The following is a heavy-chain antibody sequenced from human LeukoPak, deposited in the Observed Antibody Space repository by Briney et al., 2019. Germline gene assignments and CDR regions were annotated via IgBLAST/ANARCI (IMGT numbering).Heavy chain of an antibody. V-gene: IGHV3-30*02. CDR2: IGDDGRDQ. J-gene: IGHJ4*02. D-gene: IGHD7-27*01. Sequence: PGGSLRLSCAASGFTFSGHAMHWVRQTPGVGLEWLAIIGDDGRDQHYTDSVKGRFTISRDNSKNTLLLQLNSLTPEDTALYLCARDLMWGFDYWGQGTLVTVSS. CDR3: ARDLMWGFDY. CDR1: GFTFSGHA.